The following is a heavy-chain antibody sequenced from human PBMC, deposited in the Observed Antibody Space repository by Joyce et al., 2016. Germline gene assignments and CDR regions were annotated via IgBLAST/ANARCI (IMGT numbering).Heavy chain of an antibody. CDR3: TRERYFHFDY. Sequence: EVLLEESGGTLVKPGRSLRLSCSASGFPLGDYSMTWFHQARGKGLEWVGFIRSQNFGGTTEYAASVEGRFNISRDDSKSTVYLHMNSLKTEDTAVYYCTRERYFHFDYWGQGTLVTVSS. CDR2: IRSQNFGGTT. CDR1: GFPLGDYS. D-gene: IGHD2-21*01. J-gene: IGHJ4*02. V-gene: IGHV3-49*05.